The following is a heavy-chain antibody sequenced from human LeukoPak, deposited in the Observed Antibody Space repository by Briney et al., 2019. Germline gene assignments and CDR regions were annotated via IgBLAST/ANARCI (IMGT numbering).Heavy chain of an antibody. J-gene: IGHJ4*02. V-gene: IGHV3-13*01. Sequence: GGSLRLSCAASGFTLSNYAMHWVRQPAGEGLEWVSALSTAGDTFYPGSVKGRFTISRDNAKKSLFLQMNSLRAEDTAIYYCARQSTPHGNFDYWGQGTLVTVSS. CDR1: GFTLSNYA. D-gene: IGHD5-24*01. CDR2: LSTAGDT. CDR3: ARQSTPHGNFDY.